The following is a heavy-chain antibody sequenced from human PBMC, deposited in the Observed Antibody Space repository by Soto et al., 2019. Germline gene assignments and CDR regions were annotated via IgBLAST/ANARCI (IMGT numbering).Heavy chain of an antibody. CDR1: GGTFSSYT. CDR2: IIPILGIA. V-gene: IGHV1-69*02. D-gene: IGHD2-2*01. J-gene: IGHJ6*02. CDR3: ARDSSSTSCWATYGMDV. Sequence: QVQLVQSGAEVKKPGSSVKVSCKASGGTFSSYTISWVRQAPGQGLEWMGRIIPILGIANYAQKFQGRVTITADKSTSTAYMELSSLRSEDTAVYYCARDSSSTSCWATYGMDVWGQGTTVTVSS.